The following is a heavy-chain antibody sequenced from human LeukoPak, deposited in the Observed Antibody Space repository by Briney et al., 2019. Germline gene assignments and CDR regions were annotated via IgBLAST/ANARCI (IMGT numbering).Heavy chain of an antibody. D-gene: IGHD2-2*01. CDR1: GGTFSSYT. CDR3: AKDGVVVVATSVYYYYYGMDV. J-gene: IGHJ6*02. V-gene: IGHV1-69*02. CDR2: IIPILNIT. Sequence: ASVKVSCKASGGTFSSYTISWVRQAPGQGLEWMGRIIPILNITDYAQNFQGRVTLTADKSTGTAYMELSTLRSEDTAVYYCAKDGVVVVATSVYYYYYGMDVWGQGTTVTVSS.